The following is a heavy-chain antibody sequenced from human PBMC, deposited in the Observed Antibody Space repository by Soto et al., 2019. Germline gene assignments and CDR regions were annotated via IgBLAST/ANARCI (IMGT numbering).Heavy chain of an antibody. D-gene: IGHD3-3*01. CDR3: ARGLLYYDFWSGYYGMDV. V-gene: IGHV4-34*01. CDR1: GGSFSGYY. Sequence: PSETLSLTCAVYGGSFSGYYWSWIRQPPGKGLEWIGEINHSGSTNYNPSLKSRVTISVDTSKNQFSLKLSSVTAADTAVYYCARGLLYYDFWSGYYGMDVWGQGTTVTVSS. CDR2: INHSGST. J-gene: IGHJ6*02.